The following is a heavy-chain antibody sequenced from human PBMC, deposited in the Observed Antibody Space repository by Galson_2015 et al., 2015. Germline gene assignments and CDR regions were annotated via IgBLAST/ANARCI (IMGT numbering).Heavy chain of an antibody. CDR3: ARLATTVTTWSWDY. CDR2: IYYSGST. J-gene: IGHJ4*02. CDR1: GGSISSSSYY. Sequence: ETLSLTCTVSGGSISSSSYYWGWIRQPPGKGLEWIGSIYYSGSTYYNPSLKSRVTISADTSKTQFSLKLSSVTAADTAVYYCARLATTVTTWSWDYWGQGTLVTVSS. V-gene: IGHV4-39*01. D-gene: IGHD4-17*01.